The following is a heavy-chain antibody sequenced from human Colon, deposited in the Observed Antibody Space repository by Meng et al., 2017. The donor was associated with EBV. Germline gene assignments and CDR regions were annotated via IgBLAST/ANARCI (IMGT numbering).Heavy chain of an antibody. V-gene: IGHV7-4-1*02. CDR2: INTHTGNP. CDR3: ARGGPYPDSSGFHWYFDL. J-gene: IGHJ2*01. CDR1: GYTFINYA. D-gene: IGHD3-22*01. Sequence: QVQVVQSGSDLKKPGASVKVSCKASGYTFINYAINWVRQAPGQGLEWMGWINTHTGNPTYGQGFTGRFVLSSDTSVSTANLQISSLKAEDTAVYYCARGGPYPDSSGFHWYFDLWGRGTLVTVSS.